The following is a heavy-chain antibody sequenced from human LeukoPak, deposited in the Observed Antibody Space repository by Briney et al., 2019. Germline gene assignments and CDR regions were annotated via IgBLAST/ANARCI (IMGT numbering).Heavy chain of an antibody. Sequence: GGSLRLSCAASGFTFDDYAMHWVRQAPGKGLEWVSFISWQGGTTYYADSVKGRFTISRDNAKNSLYLQMNSLRAEDTALYYCAKDGRWELLFWFDPWGQGTLVTVSS. CDR2: ISWQGGTT. V-gene: IGHV3-43D*03. CDR1: GFTFDDYA. J-gene: IGHJ5*02. CDR3: AKDGRWELLFWFDP. D-gene: IGHD1-26*01.